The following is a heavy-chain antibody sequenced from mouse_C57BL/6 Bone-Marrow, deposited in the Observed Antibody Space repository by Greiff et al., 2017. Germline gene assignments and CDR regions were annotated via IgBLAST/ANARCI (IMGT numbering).Heavy chain of an antibody. D-gene: IGHD2-4*01. J-gene: IGHJ4*01. V-gene: IGHV1-55*01. Sequence: QVQLQQPGAELVKPGASVKMSCKASGYTFTSYWITWVKQRPGQGLEWIGDIYPGSGSTNYNEKFKSKATLTVDTSSSTAYMQLSSLTSEDSAVYYWARENYDYDGYAMDYWGQGTSVTVSS. CDR3: ARENYDYDGYAMDY. CDR2: IYPGSGST. CDR1: GYTFTSYW.